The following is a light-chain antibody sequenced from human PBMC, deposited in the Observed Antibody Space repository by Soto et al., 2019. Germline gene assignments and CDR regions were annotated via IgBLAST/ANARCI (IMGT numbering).Light chain of an antibody. Sequence: QSALTQPPSASGSPGQSVTISCTGTSSDVGSYNYVSWNQQYPGRAPKLMIYEVTTRPSGVPDRFSGSKSGNTASLTVSGLQAEDEADYYCSSYAASNNFYFVFGGGTKLTVL. CDR3: SSYAASNNFYFV. CDR2: EVT. CDR1: SSDVGSYNY. J-gene: IGLJ3*02. V-gene: IGLV2-8*01.